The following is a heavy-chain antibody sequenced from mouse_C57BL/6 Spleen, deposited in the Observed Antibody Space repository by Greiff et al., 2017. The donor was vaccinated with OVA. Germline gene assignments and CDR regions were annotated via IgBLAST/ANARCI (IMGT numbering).Heavy chain of an antibody. V-gene: IGHV6-3*01. CDR2: IRLKSDNYAT. J-gene: IGHJ2*01. Sequence: EVHLVESGGGLVQPGGSMKLSCVASGFTFSNYWMNWVRQSPEKGLEWVAQIRLKSDNYATQYAESVKGRFTISRDDYTSSVYLQMNDLRAEDTGIYYCTGVGYWGQGTTLTVSS. CDR1: GFTFSNYW. CDR3: TGVGY.